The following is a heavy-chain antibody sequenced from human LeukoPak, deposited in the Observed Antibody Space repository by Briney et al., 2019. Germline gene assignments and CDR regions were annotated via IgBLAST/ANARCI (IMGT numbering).Heavy chain of an antibody. CDR2: IYYSGNT. J-gene: IGHJ4*02. D-gene: IGHD5-24*01. CDR3: ERSRDGYLFDY. V-gene: IGHV4-59*01. CDR1: GGSISSYY. Sequence: SETLSLTCTVSGGSISSYYWSWIRQPPGKGLEWIDYIYYSGNTNYNPSLKSRVTISVDTSKNQFSLKLSSVTAADTAMYYCERSRDGYLFDYWGQGTLVTVSS.